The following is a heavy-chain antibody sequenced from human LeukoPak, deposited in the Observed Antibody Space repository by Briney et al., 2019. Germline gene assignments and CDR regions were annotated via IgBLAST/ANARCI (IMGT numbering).Heavy chain of an antibody. V-gene: IGHV1-2*02. CDR2: INPNSGCT. D-gene: IGHD2-15*01. CDR3: ASLGSGEPFDY. J-gene: IGHJ4*02. Sequence: GASVKVSCKASGYTFTTYYMHWVRQAPGQGLEWMGWINPNSGCTNYAQKFQGRVTMTRDTSISTAYMELSRLRSDDTAVYYCASLGSGEPFDYWGQGTLVTVSS. CDR1: GYTFTTYY.